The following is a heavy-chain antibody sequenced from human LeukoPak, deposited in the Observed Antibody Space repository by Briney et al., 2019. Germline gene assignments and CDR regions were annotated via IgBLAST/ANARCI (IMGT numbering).Heavy chain of an antibody. V-gene: IGHV5-51*01. CDR1: GYSFSSYW. J-gene: IGHJ4*02. Sequence: RGESLKISCKGSGYSFSSYWIAWVRQMPGKGLEWMGIIYPGDSDTRYSPSFQGQVTISADKSINTAYLQWSSLKASDTAMYYCARHHYYYDSGPYPGHYWGQGTLVTVSS. CDR2: IYPGDSDT. CDR3: ARHHYYYDSGPYPGHY. D-gene: IGHD3-22*01.